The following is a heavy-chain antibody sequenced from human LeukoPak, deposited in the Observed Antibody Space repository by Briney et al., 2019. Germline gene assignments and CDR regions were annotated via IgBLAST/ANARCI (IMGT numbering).Heavy chain of an antibody. V-gene: IGHV4-59*08. CDR3: ARVGPPDYYDSSGYRTA. D-gene: IGHD3-22*01. CDR1: GGSISSYY. CDR2: IYYSGST. J-gene: IGHJ5*02. Sequence: SETLSLTCTVSGGSISSYYLSWIRQPQGKGLEWIGYIYYSGSTNYNPSLKSRVTISVDTSKNQFSLRLSSVTAADTAAYYCARVGPPDYYDSSGYRTAWGQGTLVTVSS.